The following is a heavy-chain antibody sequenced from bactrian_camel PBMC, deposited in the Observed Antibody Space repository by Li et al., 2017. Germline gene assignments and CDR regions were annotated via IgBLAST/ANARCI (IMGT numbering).Heavy chain of an antibody. Sequence: HVQLVESGGGSVQAGGSLRLSCATSGNTVCMGWFRQRPGKDREGVAVLWIGGAQTTYADSVKGRFIITRDKARDLVHLQMNGLQPEDTDVYYCAAGLKWCWQGHPTADFRYLGQGTQVTVS. D-gene: IGHD1*01. J-gene: IGHJ6*01. CDR3: AAGLKWCWQGHPTADFRY. CDR2: LWIGGA. CDR1: GNTVC. V-gene: IGHV3S53*01.